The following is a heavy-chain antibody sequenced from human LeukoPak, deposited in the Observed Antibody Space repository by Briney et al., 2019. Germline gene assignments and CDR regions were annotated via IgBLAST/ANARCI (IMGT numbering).Heavy chain of an antibody. CDR2: INPNSGGT. D-gene: IGHD5-18*01. V-gene: IGHV1-2*02. Sequence: ASVKVSCKASGYTFTCYYMHWVRQAPGQGLEWMGWINPNSGGTNYAQKFQGRVTMTRDTSISTAYMELSRLRSDDTAVYYCARAYKGYSYGGYWGQGTLVTVSS. J-gene: IGHJ4*02. CDR1: GYTFTCYY. CDR3: ARAYKGYSYGGY.